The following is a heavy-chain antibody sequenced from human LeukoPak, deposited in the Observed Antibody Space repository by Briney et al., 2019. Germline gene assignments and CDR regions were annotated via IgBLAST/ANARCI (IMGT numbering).Heavy chain of an antibody. CDR2: IYYSGST. CDR3: ARDGCTAGTWFDP. CDR1: GGSISSYY. Sequence: PSETLSLTCTVSGGSISSYYWSWIRQPPGKGLEWIGYIYYSGSTNYNPSLKSRATISVDTSKNQFSLKLSSVTAADTAVYYCARDGCTAGTWFDPWGQGTLVTVSS. V-gene: IGHV4-59*01. J-gene: IGHJ5*02. D-gene: IGHD2-8*01.